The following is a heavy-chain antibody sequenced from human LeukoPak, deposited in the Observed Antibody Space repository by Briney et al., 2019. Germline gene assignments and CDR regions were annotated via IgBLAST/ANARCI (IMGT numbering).Heavy chain of an antibody. CDR2: ITSSSNTI. D-gene: IGHD3-10*01. J-gene: IGHJ4*02. V-gene: IGHV3-48*01. CDR1: GFTFSDYN. CDR3: ASGLWFGESPLGY. Sequence: PGGSLRLSCAASGFTFSDYNMNWVRQAPGKGLEWISYITSSSNTIYYADSVKGRFTISRDNAKNSLYLQMNILRAEDTAVYYCASGLWFGESPLGYWGQGTLVTVSS.